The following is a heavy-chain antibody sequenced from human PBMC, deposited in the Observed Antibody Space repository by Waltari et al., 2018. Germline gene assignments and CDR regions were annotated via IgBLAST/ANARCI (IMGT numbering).Heavy chain of an antibody. J-gene: IGHJ6*03. CDR1: GFTFSDYR. V-gene: IGHV3-21*01. Sequence: EVQVVESGGGLVKPGGSLRVSCAASGFTFSDYRMNWVRQAPGKGLEWVSSISGSSAYIYYADSVKGRFTISRDNARNSLFLQMNSLRAEDTAVYYCARDRTGYSGYGDHYYFMDVWGKGTTVTVSS. D-gene: IGHD5-12*01. CDR2: ISGSSAYI. CDR3: ARDRTGYSGYGDHYYFMDV.